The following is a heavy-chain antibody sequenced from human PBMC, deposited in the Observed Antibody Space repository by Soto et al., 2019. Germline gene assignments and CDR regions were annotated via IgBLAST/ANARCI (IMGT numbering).Heavy chain of an antibody. J-gene: IGHJ4*02. CDR3: AKDPLSKVATTPSVGY. V-gene: IGHV3-74*01. D-gene: IGHD5-12*01. CDR2: IKSDGSST. CDR1: GFTFRTYW. Sequence: GGSPRLPCQASGFTFRTYWMLWVRQVPGKGLVWVSRIKSDGSSTYYAASVKGRFTISRDNAENTLYLQMNSLRGEDTAVYYCAKDPLSKVATTPSVGYWGQGTLVTVSS.